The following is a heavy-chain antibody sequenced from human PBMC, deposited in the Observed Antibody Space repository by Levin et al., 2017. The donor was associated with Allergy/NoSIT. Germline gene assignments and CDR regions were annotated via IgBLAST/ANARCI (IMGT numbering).Heavy chain of an antibody. V-gene: IGHV1-18*01. CDR2: ISAYNGNT. CDR3: ARGYLRYFDWLGSYYFDY. D-gene: IGHD3-9*01. CDR1: GYTFTSYG. J-gene: IGHJ4*02. Sequence: VASVKVSCKASGYTFTSYGISWVRQAPGQGLEWMGWISAYNGNTNYAQKLQGRVTMTTDTSTSTAYMELRSLRSDDTAVYYCARGYLRYFDWLGSYYFDYWGQGTLVTVSS.